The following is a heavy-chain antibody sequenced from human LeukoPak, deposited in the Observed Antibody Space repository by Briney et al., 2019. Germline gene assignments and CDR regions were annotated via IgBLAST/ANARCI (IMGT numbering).Heavy chain of an antibody. V-gene: IGHV3-30*02. CDR1: GFTFSSYG. J-gene: IGHJ4*02. CDR3: AKDLPPYYYDSSGPVDY. D-gene: IGHD3-22*01. CDR2: IRYDGSNK. Sequence: PGGSLRLSCAASGFTFSSYGMHWVRQAPGKGLEWVAFIRYDGSNKYYADSVKGRFTISRDNSKNTLYLQMNSLRAEDTAVYYCAKDLPPYYYDSSGPVDYWGQGTLVTVSS.